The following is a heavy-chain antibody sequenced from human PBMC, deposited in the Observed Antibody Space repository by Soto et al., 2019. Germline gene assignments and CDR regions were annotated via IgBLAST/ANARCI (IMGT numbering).Heavy chain of an antibody. Sequence: HPGGSLRLSCAASGFTFSSNAMSWVRQAPGEGLEWVSAITNSGGDTLYADSVKGRFTISRDNFKNTLYLQMNSLRAEDTAIYYCARASGESYPGSRVFDSWGQGTRVTVSS. CDR2: ITNSGGDT. CDR1: GFTFSSNA. J-gene: IGHJ4*02. D-gene: IGHD3-10*01. CDR3: ARASGESYPGSRVFDS. V-gene: IGHV3-23*01.